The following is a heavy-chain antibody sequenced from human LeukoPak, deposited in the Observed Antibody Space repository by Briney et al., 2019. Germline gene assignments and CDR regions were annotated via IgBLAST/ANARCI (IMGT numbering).Heavy chain of an antibody. CDR2: INPNSGGT. CDR3: ARDYYGSGSYIYFDY. Sequence: ASVKVSCKASGYTFTGYYMHWVRQAPGQGLEWMGWINPNSGGTNYAQKFQGRVTMTRDTSISTAYMELRSLRSDDTAVYYCARDYYGSGSYIYFDYWGQGTLVTVSS. V-gene: IGHV1-2*02. CDR1: GYTFTGYY. D-gene: IGHD3-10*01. J-gene: IGHJ4*02.